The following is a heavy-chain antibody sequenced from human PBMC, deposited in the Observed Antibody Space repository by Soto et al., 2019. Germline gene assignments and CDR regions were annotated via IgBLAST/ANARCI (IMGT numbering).Heavy chain of an antibody. Sequence: PSETLSLTCAVYGGSFSGYYWSWIRQPPGKGLEWIGEINHSGSTNYNPSLKSRVTISVDTSKNQFSLKLSSVTAADTAVYYCARFTIFGGYGMDVWGQGTTVTVSS. CDR1: GGSFSGYY. CDR3: ARFTIFGGYGMDV. J-gene: IGHJ6*02. CDR2: INHSGST. V-gene: IGHV4-34*01. D-gene: IGHD3-3*01.